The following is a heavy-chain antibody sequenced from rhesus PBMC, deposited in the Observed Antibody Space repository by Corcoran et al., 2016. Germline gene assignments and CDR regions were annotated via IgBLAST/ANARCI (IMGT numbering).Heavy chain of an antibody. D-gene: IGHD2-39*02. CDR2: VYSITART. CDR1: GVSISGYYN. V-gene: IGHV4-143*01. Sequence: QVQLQESGPGLVKPSETLSLTCTVSGVSISGYYNWNWIRQSPGKGLEWIGAVYSITARTNYNPSLKSRVTIAKDTSKNQFSLRLTSVTAADTAVYYCARQGYTDHLGGLDSWGQGVVVTVSS. J-gene: IGHJ6*01. CDR3: ARQGYTDHLGGLDS.